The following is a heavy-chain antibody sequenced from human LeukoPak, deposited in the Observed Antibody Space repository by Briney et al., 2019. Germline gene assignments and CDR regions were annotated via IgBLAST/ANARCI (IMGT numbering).Heavy chain of an antibody. D-gene: IGHD6-19*01. CDR1: GGSISSYY. V-gene: IGHV4-59*01. Sequence: SETLSLTCTVSGGSISSYYWSWIRQPPGKGLEWIGYIYYSGSTNYNPSLKSRVTISVDTSKIQFSLELSSVTAADTAVYYCARDVKSKIAVSVLHAVDIWGQGTMVTVSS. J-gene: IGHJ3*02. CDR3: ARDVKSKIAVSVLHAVDI. CDR2: IYYSGST.